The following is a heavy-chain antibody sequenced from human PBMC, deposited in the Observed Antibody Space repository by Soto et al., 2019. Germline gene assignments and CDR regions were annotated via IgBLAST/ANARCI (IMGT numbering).Heavy chain of an antibody. CDR1: GGSVSSTF. D-gene: IGHD2-15*01. CDR3: ARRKGYWSAKEAFDL. CDR2: INHSGSS. V-gene: IGHV4-59*08. Sequence: QVQLQESGPGLVKPSETLSLTCTVSGGSVSSTFWNWFRQAPGKGLEWIGYINHSGSSNYSPSPKSRVTMAVDTSKSQFSLKLNSLSAADTAVYYCARRKGYWSAKEAFDLWGQGTLVTVSS. J-gene: IGHJ3*01.